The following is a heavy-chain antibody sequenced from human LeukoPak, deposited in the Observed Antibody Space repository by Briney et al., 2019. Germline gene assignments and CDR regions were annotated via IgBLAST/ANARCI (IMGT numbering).Heavy chain of an antibody. CDR1: GGSIKGYH. V-gene: IGHV4-4*08. J-gene: IGHJ3*02. CDR2: IYSNEAT. Sequence: PSETLSLTCTVSGGSIKGYHWSWIRHPPGKGLEWIGYIYSNEATEYKPSLKSRVTISADTSKNQFSLRLTSVTAADTAIYYCARRNDFDIWGQGTMVTVSS. CDR3: ARRNDFDI.